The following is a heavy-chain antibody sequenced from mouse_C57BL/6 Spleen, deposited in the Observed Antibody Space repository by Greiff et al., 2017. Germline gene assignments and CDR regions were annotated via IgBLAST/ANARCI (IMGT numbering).Heavy chain of an antibody. CDR2: IDPENGDT. D-gene: IGHD1-1*01. CDR1: GFNSKDDY. V-gene: IGHV14-4*01. J-gene: IGHJ3*01. Sequence: VQLQQSGAERVRPGASVKLSCTASGFNSKDDYMHWVKQRPDQGLEWIGWIDPENGDTEYASKFQGKATITADTSSNTAYLQLSSLTSEDTAIYYCTTRGSPFAYWGQGTLVTVSA. CDR3: TTRGSPFAY.